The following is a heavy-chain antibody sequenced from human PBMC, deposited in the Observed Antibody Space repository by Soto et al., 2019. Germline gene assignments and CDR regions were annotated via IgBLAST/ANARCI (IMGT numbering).Heavy chain of an antibody. Sequence: SVKVSCKASGGTFSSYTISWVRQAPGQGLEWMGRIIPILGIANYAQKFQGRVTITADKSTSTAYMELSSLRSEDTAVYYCARGLGGYSYGYGYWGQGTLVTVSS. CDR3: ARGLGGYSYGYGY. CDR1: GGTFSSYT. CDR2: IIPILGIA. J-gene: IGHJ4*02. D-gene: IGHD5-18*01. V-gene: IGHV1-69*02.